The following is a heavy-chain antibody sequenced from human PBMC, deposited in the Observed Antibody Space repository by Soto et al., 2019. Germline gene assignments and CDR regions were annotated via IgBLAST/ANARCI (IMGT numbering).Heavy chain of an antibody. V-gene: IGHV1-18*01. J-gene: IGHJ5*02. CDR3: ARDRYLDP. CDR2: IIPYIGNA. D-gene: IGHD1-20*01. Sequence: ASVKVSCKASGYTFTSYGISWVRQAPGQGLEWMGWIIPYIGNANYAQKLQGRVTMTADESTSTAYMELSSLRSEDTAVYYCARDRYLDPWGQGTLVTVSS. CDR1: GYTFTSYG.